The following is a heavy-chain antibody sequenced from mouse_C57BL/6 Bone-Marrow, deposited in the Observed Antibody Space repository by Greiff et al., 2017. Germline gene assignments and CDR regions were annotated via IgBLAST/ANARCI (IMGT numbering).Heavy chain of an antibody. CDR1: GYSFTGYY. CDR3: ARWITTVVAYYFDD. CDR2: INPSTGGT. J-gene: IGHJ2*01. V-gene: IGHV1-43*01. D-gene: IGHD1-1*01. Sequence: VQLQQSGPELVQPGASVQISCKASGYSFTGYYMHWVKQSSEQSLEWIGEINPSTGGTSYNQKFKSKATLTVDKSSSTAYMQLTSVKSEDCAVYYSARWITTVVAYYFDDWGQGTTLTVSS.